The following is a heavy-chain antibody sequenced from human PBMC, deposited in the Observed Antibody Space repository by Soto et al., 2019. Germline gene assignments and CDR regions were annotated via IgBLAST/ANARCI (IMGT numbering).Heavy chain of an antibody. D-gene: IGHD3-22*01. CDR3: ARDSHDYDSSYWYFDF. Sequence: QVQLGQSGAEVKKPGASVKVSCKTSGYTFRTYGISWVRQAPGQGLEWMGWISSYNDTKKYSQKIEGRATMTTDTFTSTAYLELRSLRADDTAVYYCARDSHDYDSSYWYFDFWGRGTLVTVSS. CDR2: ISSYNDTK. CDR1: GYTFRTYG. J-gene: IGHJ2*01. V-gene: IGHV1-18*01.